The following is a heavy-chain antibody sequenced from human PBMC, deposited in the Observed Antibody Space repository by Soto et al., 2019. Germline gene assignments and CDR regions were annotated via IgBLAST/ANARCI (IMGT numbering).Heavy chain of an antibody. V-gene: IGHV4-31*03. CDR2: IYYSGST. J-gene: IGHJ5*02. Sequence: SETLSLTCTVSGGSISSGGYYWSWIRQHPGKGLEWIGYIYYSGSTYYNPSLKSRVTISVDTSKNQFSLKLSSVTAADTAVYYCARTHYDSSGYYPNWFDPWGQGTLVTVSS. CDR3: ARTHYDSSGYYPNWFDP. CDR1: GGSISSGGYY. D-gene: IGHD3-22*01.